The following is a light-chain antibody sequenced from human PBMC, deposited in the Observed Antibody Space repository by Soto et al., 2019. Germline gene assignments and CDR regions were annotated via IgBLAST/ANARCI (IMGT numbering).Light chain of an antibody. CDR1: SSDVGGYNY. V-gene: IGLV2-14*01. CDR2: EVS. J-gene: IGLJ3*02. Sequence: QSALTQPASVSGSPGQSITISCTGTSSDVGGYNYVSWYQQHPGKAPKLMIYEVSNRPSGISDRFSGSMSGNTASLTISGLQAEDEADYYCSSRTSTSAVVFGGGTKVTVL. CDR3: SSRTSTSAVV.